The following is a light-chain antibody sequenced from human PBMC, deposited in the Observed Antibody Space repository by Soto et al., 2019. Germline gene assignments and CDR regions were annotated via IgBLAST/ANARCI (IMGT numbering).Light chain of an antibody. CDR2: GAS. J-gene: IGKJ1*01. CDR1: QSVSSN. Sequence: EIVMTQSPATLSVTPGERATLPCRASQSVSSNLAWYQQKPGQAPRLPIYGASTRATGIPARFSGSGSGTEFTLTISSLQSEDFAVYYCQQYDGWPRTFGQGTKVDIK. CDR3: QQYDGWPRT. V-gene: IGKV3-15*01.